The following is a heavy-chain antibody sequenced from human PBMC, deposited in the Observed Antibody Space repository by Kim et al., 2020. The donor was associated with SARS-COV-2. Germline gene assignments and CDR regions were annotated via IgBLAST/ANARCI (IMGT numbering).Heavy chain of an antibody. D-gene: IGHD2-21*01. CDR3: ARESDSSDAFDI. V-gene: IGHV1-69*01. Sequence: NDAQKFQGRVTITADESTSTAYMELSSLRSEDTAVYYCARESDSSDAFDIWGQGTMVTVSS. J-gene: IGHJ3*02.